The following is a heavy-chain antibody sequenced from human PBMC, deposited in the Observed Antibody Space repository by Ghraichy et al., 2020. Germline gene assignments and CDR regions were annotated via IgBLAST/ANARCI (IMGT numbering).Heavy chain of an antibody. Sequence: GGSLRLSCAASGFTFSDYYLSWIRQAPGKGLEWVSYISSSSSYTNYADSVKGRFTISRDNAKNSLYLQMNSLRAEDTAVYYCARAPCYYDSGSYYNLDYWGQGTLVTVSS. CDR3: ARAPCYYDSGSYYNLDY. V-gene: IGHV3-11*06. CDR2: ISSSSSYT. J-gene: IGHJ4*02. CDR1: GFTFSDYY. D-gene: IGHD3-10*01.